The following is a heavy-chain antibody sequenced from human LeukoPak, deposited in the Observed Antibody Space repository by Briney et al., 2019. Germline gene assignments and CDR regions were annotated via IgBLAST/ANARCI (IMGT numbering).Heavy chain of an antibody. CDR1: GGSISSSNW. Sequence: SGTLSLTCAVSGGSISSSNWWSWVRQPPGKGLEWIGEIYHSGSTNYNPSLKSRVTISVDKSKNQFSLKLSSVTAADTAEYYCARTGIAAAGGLDYWGQGTLVTVSS. J-gene: IGHJ4*02. CDR2: IYHSGST. D-gene: IGHD6-13*01. CDR3: ARTGIAAAGGLDY. V-gene: IGHV4-4*02.